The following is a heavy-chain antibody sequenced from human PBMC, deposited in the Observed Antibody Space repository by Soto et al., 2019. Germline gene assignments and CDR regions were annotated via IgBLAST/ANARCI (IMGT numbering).Heavy chain of an antibody. V-gene: IGHV5-10-1*01. J-gene: IGHJ6*02. CDR2: IDPSDSYT. D-gene: IGHD6-13*01. CDR1: GYSFTSYW. CDR3: ASAPVGGIAAAGTGYYGMDV. Sequence: GESLKISCKGSGYSFTSYWISWVRQMPGKGVEWMGRIDPSDSYTNYSPSFQGHVTISADKSISTAYLQWSSLKASDTAMYYCASAPVGGIAAAGTGYYGMDVWGQGTTVTVSS.